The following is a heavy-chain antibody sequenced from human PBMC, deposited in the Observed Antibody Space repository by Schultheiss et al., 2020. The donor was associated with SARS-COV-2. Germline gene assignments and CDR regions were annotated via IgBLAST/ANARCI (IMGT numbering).Heavy chain of an antibody. CDR3: AKDLGLETARPVFDY. D-gene: IGHD2-2*01. Sequence: GESLKISCAASGFTFSSYAMSWVRQAPGKGLEWVSAISGSGGSTYYADSVKGRFTISRDNSKNTLYLQMNSLRAEDTAVYYCAKDLGLETARPVFDYWGQGTLVTVSS. CDR2: ISGSGGST. V-gene: IGHV3-23*01. CDR1: GFTFSSYA. J-gene: IGHJ4*02.